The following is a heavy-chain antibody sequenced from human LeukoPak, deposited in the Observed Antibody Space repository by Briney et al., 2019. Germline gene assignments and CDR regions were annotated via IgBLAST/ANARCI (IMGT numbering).Heavy chain of an antibody. CDR3: AKVRRGSGSYWGYFDY. CDR1: GFTFSSYA. D-gene: IGHD1-26*01. V-gene: IGHV3-9*01. CDR2: ISWNSGSI. Sequence: PGGSLRLSCAASGFTFSSYAMSWVRQAPGKGLEWVSGISWNSGSIGYADSVKGRFTISRDNAKNSLYLQMNSLRAEDTALYYCAKVRRGSGSYWGYFDYWGQGTLVTVSS. J-gene: IGHJ4*02.